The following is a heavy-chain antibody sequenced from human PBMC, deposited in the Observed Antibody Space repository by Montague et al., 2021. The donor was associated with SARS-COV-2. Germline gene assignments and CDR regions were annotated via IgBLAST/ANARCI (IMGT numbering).Heavy chain of an antibody. CDR1: GGSISSYY. V-gene: IGHV4-59*08. CDR3: ARGYSGYDDPTGFDP. D-gene: IGHD5-12*01. J-gene: IGHJ5*02. CDR2: IYYSGST. Sequence: SETLSLTCTVSGGSISSYYWSWIRQPPGKGLEWIGYIYYSGSTNYNPSLKSRVTISVDTSKNQFSLKLSSVTAADTAVYYCARGYSGYDDPTGFDPWGQGTLVTVSS.